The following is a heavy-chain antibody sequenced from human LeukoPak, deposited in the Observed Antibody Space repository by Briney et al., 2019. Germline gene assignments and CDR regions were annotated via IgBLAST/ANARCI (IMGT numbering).Heavy chain of an antibody. CDR3: ARDRYRSVSSWCGGDAFDI. J-gene: IGHJ3*02. CDR2: INPNSGGT. CDR1: GYTFTGYY. Sequence: ASVKVSCKASGYTFTGYYMHWVRQAPGQGLEWMGWINPNSGGTNYAQKFQGRVTMTRDTSISTAYMELSRLRSDDTAVYYCARDRYRSVSSWCGGDAFDIWGQGTMVTVSS. D-gene: IGHD6-13*01. V-gene: IGHV1-2*02.